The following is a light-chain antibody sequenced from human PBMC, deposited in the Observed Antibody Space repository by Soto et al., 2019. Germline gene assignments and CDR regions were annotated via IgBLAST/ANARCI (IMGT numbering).Light chain of an antibody. CDR2: SAS. CDR3: QQYNNWPQT. V-gene: IGKV3-15*01. J-gene: IGKJ1*01. CDR1: QSVSSN. Sequence: IVMTQSPATLSVSPGERATLSCRASQSVSSNLAWYQQKPGQTPRLLIYSASIRAAATPARFSGGGSGTEFTLTISSLQSEDFAEYHCQQYNNWPQTFGQGTKVDIK.